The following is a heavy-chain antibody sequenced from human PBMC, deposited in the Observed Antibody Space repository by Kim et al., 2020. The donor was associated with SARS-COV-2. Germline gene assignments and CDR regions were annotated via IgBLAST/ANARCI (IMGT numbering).Heavy chain of an antibody. V-gene: IGHV3-9*01. CDR2: ISWNSGSI. Sequence: GGSLRLSCAASGFTFDDYAMHWVRQAPGKCLEWVSGISWNSGSIGYADSVKGRFTISRDNAKNSLYLQMNSLRAEDTALYYCAKDINYDYVWGSYRPFD. CDR1: GFTFDDYA. CDR3: AKDINYDYVWGSYRPFD. D-gene: IGHD3-16*02. J-gene: IGHJ4*01.